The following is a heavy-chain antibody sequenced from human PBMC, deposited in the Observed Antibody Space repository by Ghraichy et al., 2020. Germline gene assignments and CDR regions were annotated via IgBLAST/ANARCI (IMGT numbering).Heavy chain of an antibody. CDR2: INPNSGAT. J-gene: IGHJ4*02. V-gene: IGHV1-2*02. Sequence: ASVKVSCEASGYNFTGYYMHWLRQAPGQGLEWVGWINPNSGATKFAQKFQGRVTLRIDTSIKTVYMELTRLRSDDTAVFYCARSEVWGQGTLVIVSS. CDR1: GYNFTGYY. CDR3: ARSEV.